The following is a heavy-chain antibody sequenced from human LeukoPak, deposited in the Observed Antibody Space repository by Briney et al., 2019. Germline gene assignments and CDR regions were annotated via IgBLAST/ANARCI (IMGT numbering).Heavy chain of an antibody. V-gene: IGHV3-33*01. J-gene: IGHJ6*03. CDR1: GFIFSTYG. D-gene: IGHD2-2*01. CDR3: ARVSSLVQDYYYYMDV. Sequence: GGSLRLSCAASGFIFSTYGIHWVRQAPGKGLDWVALIWYDGSHKFSADSVKGRFTISRDNSRDTLYLQMNSLRAEDTAVYYCARVSSLVQDYYYYMDVWGKGTTVTVSS. CDR2: IWYDGSHK.